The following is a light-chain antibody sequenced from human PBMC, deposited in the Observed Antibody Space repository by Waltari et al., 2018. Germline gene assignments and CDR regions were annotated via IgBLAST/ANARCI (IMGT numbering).Light chain of an antibody. Sequence: QSVLTQPPSASGTPGQRVTISCSGLSSHLGRNYLYWYQQLPRPAPKLLMYRNDQRPSGVPDRFSGSKSGTSASLAISGLRSEDEADYYCATWDDSLSGRVFGGGTKLTVL. CDR1: SSHLGRNY. J-gene: IGLJ3*02. V-gene: IGLV1-47*01. CDR2: RND. CDR3: ATWDDSLSGRV.